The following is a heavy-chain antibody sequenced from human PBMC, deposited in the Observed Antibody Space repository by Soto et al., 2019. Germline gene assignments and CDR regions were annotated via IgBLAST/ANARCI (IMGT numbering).Heavy chain of an antibody. CDR1: GGSISSYY. Sequence: PSETLSLTCTVSGGSISSYYWSWIRQPPGKGLEWIGYIYYSGSTNYNPSLKSRVTISVDTSKNQFSLKLSSVTAADTAVYYCATRPTVTTYFDYWGQGTLVTVSS. CDR3: ATRPTVTTYFDY. CDR2: IYYSGST. V-gene: IGHV4-59*12. J-gene: IGHJ4*02. D-gene: IGHD4-17*01.